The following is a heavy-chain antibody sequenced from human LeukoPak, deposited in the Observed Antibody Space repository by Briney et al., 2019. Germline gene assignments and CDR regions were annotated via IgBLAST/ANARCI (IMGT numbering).Heavy chain of an antibody. Sequence: GGSLRLSCAASGFTFSSYSMNWVRQAPGKGLEWVSYISSSSSSTIYYADSVKGRFTISRDNAKNSLYLQMNSLRAEDTAVYYCARDRAVAGGELVDYWGQGTLVTVSS. CDR2: ISSSSSSTI. CDR3: ARDRAVAGGELVDY. V-gene: IGHV3-48*04. CDR1: GFTFSSYS. D-gene: IGHD6-19*01. J-gene: IGHJ4*02.